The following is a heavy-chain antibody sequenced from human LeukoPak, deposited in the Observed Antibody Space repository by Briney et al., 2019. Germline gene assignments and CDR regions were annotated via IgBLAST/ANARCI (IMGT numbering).Heavy chain of an antibody. V-gene: IGHV3-30*03. J-gene: IGHJ4*02. CDR1: KFTFSSYG. D-gene: IGHD3-10*01. Sequence: GGSLRLSCAASKFTFSSYGMHWVRQAPGKGLEWVAVISYDGSNKYYADSVRGRFTISRDNSKNTLYLHMNSLRPEDTAVYYCARDRRALIRGVIRKGFDYRGQGTLVTVSS. CDR3: ARDRRALIRGVIRKGFDY. CDR2: ISYDGSNK.